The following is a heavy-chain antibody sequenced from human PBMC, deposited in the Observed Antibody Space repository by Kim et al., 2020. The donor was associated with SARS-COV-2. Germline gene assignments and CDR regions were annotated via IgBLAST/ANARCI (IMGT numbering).Heavy chain of an antibody. CDR3: ARGGDYYGSGSYYNYDI. CDR2: ISVYNGNT. CDR1: GYTFISYG. Sequence: ASVKVSCKASGYTFISYGITWVRQAPGQGLEWMGWISVYNGNTNHAQEFQGRVTMTTDTSTNTAYMELRSLRFDDTAVYYCARGGDYYGSGSYYNYDIWGQGTLVTVSS. J-gene: IGHJ4*02. D-gene: IGHD3-10*01. V-gene: IGHV1-18*04.